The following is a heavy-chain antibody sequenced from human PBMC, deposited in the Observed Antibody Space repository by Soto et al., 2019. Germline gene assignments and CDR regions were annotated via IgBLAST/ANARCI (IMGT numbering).Heavy chain of an antibody. CDR3: ARGRKRNRYYYYMDV. J-gene: IGHJ6*03. Sequence: SETLSLTCAVYGGSFSGYYWSWVHQPPGKGLEWIGEINHSGSTNYNPSLKSRVTISVDTSKNQFSLKLSSVTAADTAVYYCARGRKRNRYYYYMDVWGKGTTVTVSS. CDR1: GGSFSGYY. D-gene: IGHD1-1*01. CDR2: INHSGST. V-gene: IGHV4-34*01.